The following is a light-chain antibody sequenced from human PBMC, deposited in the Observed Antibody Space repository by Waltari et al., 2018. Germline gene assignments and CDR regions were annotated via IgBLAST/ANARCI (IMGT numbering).Light chain of an antibody. Sequence: DIQMTQSPSTLSASVGDRVTITCRASQSISKWLVWYQQKPGKAPKLLIYDASSLQSGVPSRFSGSGSGTEFTLTISSLQPDDFATYYCQQYNSYWTFGQGTKVEFK. J-gene: IGKJ1*01. CDR1: QSISKW. CDR2: DAS. CDR3: QQYNSYWT. V-gene: IGKV1-5*01.